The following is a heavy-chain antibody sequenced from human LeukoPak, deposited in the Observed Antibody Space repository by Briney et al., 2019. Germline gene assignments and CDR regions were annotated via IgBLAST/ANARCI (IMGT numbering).Heavy chain of an antibody. CDR2: IYHSGST. CDR1: GGSISSGGYS. CDR3: ARVFSSGYYIDY. J-gene: IGHJ4*02. V-gene: IGHV4-30-2*01. Sequence: PSETLSLTCAVSGGSISSGGYSWSWIRQPPGKGLEWIGYIYHSGSTYYNPSLKSRVTISVDRSKNQFSLRLSSVTAADTAVYYCARVFSSGYYIDYWGQGTLVTVSS. D-gene: IGHD3-22*01.